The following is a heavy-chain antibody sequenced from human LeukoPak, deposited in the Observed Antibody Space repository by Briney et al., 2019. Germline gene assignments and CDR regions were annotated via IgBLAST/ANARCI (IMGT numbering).Heavy chain of an antibody. CDR1: GFAFSSYG. CDR3: ARFRTWGDKAFDY. V-gene: IGHV3-33*01. D-gene: IGHD2-21*02. CDR2: IWYDGSNK. Sequence: PGRSLGLSCAASGFAFSSYGMHWVRQAPGKGLEWVAVIWYDGSNKYYADSVKDRFTISRDSAKNSLYLQMNSLRAEDTAVYYCARFRTWGDKAFDYWGQGTLVTVSS. J-gene: IGHJ4*02.